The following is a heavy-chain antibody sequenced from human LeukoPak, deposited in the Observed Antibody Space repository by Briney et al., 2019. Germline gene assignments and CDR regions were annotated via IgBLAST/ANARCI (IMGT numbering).Heavy chain of an antibody. CDR3: ARCESPITMIVVVTGGLFDY. D-gene: IGHD3-22*01. CDR2: ISGSGGST. Sequence: GGSLRLSCAASGFTFSSYAMSWVRQAPGKGLEGVSAISGSGGSTYYADSVKGRFTISIDNSKNTLYLQMNSLRAEDTAVYYCARCESPITMIVVVTGGLFDYWGQGTLVTVSS. J-gene: IGHJ4*02. V-gene: IGHV3-23*01. CDR1: GFTFSSYA.